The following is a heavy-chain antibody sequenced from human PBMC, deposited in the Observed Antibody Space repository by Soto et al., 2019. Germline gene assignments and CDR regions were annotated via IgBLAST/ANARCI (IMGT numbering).Heavy chain of an antibody. CDR1: GYTLTVLS. D-gene: IGHD3-3*01. Sequence: GVPVKVSCKVSGYTLTVLSMHWARQAPGKGLEWMGGFDPEDGETIYAQKFQGRVTMTEDTSTDTAYMELSSLRSEDTAVYYCATDNSYSRGVVTSMDVWGQGTTVTVSS. V-gene: IGHV1-24*01. J-gene: IGHJ6*02. CDR2: FDPEDGET. CDR3: ATDNSYSRGVVTSMDV.